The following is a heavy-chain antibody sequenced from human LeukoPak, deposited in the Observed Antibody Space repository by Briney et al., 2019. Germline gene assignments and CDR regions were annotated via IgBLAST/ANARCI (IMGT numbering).Heavy chain of an antibody. CDR2: IYSGGST. J-gene: IGHJ6*02. Sequence: PGGSLRLSCAASGFTVSSNYMSWVRQAPGKGLEWVSVIYSGGSTYYADSVKGRFTISRDNSKNTLYLQMNSLRAEDTAVYYCASSTTLTLNYYYYGMDVWGQGTTVTVSS. CDR1: GFTVSSNY. CDR3: ASSTTLTLNYYYYGMDV. V-gene: IGHV3-53*01. D-gene: IGHD1-1*01.